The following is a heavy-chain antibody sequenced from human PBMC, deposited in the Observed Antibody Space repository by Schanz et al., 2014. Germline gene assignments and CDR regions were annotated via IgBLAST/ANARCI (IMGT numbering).Heavy chain of an antibody. V-gene: IGHV3-21*03. Sequence: EVKMVESGGGLVKPGGSLRLSCAASGFNFSSYSLNWVRQAPGKGLEWVSSISYGTSYIYYAESVKGRFTISRDNAKDSLYLQMNGLRAKDTAVYYCARVALTRYSSPRDAFDIWGQGTMVTVSS. CDR1: GFNFSSYS. D-gene: IGHD5-18*01. CDR3: ARVALTRYSSPRDAFDI. J-gene: IGHJ3*02. CDR2: ISYGTSYI.